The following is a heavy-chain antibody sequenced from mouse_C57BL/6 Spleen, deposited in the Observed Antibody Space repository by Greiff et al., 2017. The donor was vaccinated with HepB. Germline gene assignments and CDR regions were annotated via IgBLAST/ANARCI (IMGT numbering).Heavy chain of an antibody. Sequence: QVQLQQSGPELVKPGASVKISCKASGYAFSSSWMNWVKQRPGKGLEWIGRIYPGDGDTNYNGKFKGKATLTADKSSSTAYMQLSSLTSEDSAVYFCARRGYDYNDMDYWGQGTSVTVSS. V-gene: IGHV1-82*01. CDR1: GYAFSSSW. CDR3: ARRGYDYNDMDY. J-gene: IGHJ4*01. D-gene: IGHD3-1*01. CDR2: IYPGDGDT.